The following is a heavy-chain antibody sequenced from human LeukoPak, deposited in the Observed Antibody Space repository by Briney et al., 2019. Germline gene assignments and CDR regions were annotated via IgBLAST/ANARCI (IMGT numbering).Heavy chain of an antibody. CDR2: ISSSSSYI. CDR3: ARTMATIMSYFDY. V-gene: IGHV3-21*01. CDR1: GFTFSSYS. J-gene: IGHJ4*02. D-gene: IGHD5-24*01. Sequence: GGSLRLSCAASGFTFSSYSMNWVRQAPGKGLEWVSSISSSSSYIYYADSVKGRFTISRDNAKNSLYLQMNSLRVEDTAVYYCARTMATIMSYFDYWGQGTLVTVSS.